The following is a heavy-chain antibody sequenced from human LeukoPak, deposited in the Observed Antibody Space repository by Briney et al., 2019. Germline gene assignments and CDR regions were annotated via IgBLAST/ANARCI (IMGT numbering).Heavy chain of an antibody. CDR2: ITGSAGST. CDR1: GFTFSYYS. D-gene: IGHD3-22*01. CDR3: AKSSYYDSSGYYREYYFDY. J-gene: IGHJ4*02. V-gene: IGHV3-23*01. Sequence: GGSLRLSCAASGFTFSYYSMSWVRQAPGKGLEWVSGITGSAGSTHYADSVKGRFTISRDNTKNTLYLQMNSLRAEDTAIYYYAKSSYYDSSGYYREYYFDYWGQGTLVTVSS.